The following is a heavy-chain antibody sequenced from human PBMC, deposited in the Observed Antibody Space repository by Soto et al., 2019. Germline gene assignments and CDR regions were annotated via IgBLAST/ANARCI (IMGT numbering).Heavy chain of an antibody. D-gene: IGHD1-26*01. V-gene: IGHV4-30-2*01. J-gene: IGHJ5*02. CDR3: ARGDRYSGSFSDYFDP. CDR2: IYESGRT. Sequence: SETLSLTCIVSGASISTGGYSWSWIRQPPRKGPEWIGYIYESGRTYYKPSRKSRASISMDKSRNQFSVRLTSVTAADTAVYFCARGDRYSGSFSDYFDPWGQGTLVTVSS. CDR1: GASISTGGYS.